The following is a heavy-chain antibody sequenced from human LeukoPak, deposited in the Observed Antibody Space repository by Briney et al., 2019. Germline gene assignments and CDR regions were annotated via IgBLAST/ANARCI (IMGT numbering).Heavy chain of an antibody. CDR2: ISAYNGNT. CDR1: GYTFTSYG. J-gene: IGHJ4*02. V-gene: IGHV1-18*01. CDR3: ARSASRENATPPVY. Sequence: ASVKVSCKASGYTFTSYGISWVRQAPGQGLEWMGWISAYNGNTNYAQKLQGRVTMTTDTSTSTAYMELRSLRSDDTAVYYCARSASRENATPPVYWGQGTLVTVSS.